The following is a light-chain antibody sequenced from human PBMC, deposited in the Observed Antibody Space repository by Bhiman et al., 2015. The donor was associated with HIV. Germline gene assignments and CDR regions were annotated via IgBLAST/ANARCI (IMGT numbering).Light chain of an antibody. CDR3: QSYDSSLSDSGV. Sequence: QPVLTQPPSVSGAPGQRVTISCTGSSSNIGAGYDVHWYQQLPGTAPKLLIYGNSNRPSGVPDRFSGSKSGTSASLAITGLQAEDEADYYCQSYDSSLSDSGVFGGGTKLTVL. CDR2: GNS. V-gene: IGLV1-40*01. CDR1: SSNIGAGYD. J-gene: IGLJ3*02.